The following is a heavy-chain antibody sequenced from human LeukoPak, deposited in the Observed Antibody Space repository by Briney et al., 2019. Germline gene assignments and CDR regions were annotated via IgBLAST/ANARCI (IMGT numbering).Heavy chain of an antibody. D-gene: IGHD3-10*01. CDR3: ARGRGGGGGGIDY. V-gene: IGHV4-34*01. Sequence: SETLSLTCAVYGVSFSGYYWSWIRQPPGKGLEWIGEINHSGSTNYNPSLKSRVTMSVDTSKNQSSLKLNSVTAADTAVYYCARGRGGGGGGIDYWGQGTLVTVSS. CDR2: INHSGST. CDR1: GVSFSGYY. J-gene: IGHJ4*02.